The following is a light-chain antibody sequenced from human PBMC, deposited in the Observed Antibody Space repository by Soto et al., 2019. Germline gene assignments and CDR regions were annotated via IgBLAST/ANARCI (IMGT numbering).Light chain of an antibody. CDR2: DAT. Sequence: EIVLTQSPATLSLSPGEGAVLSYSASQNVGSYLTWYRQKPGQAPSLLIYDATHRATGVPDRFSGSGFATDFSLTITNLEPGDFGVYYCQQRANWLMTFGQGTRLVIK. CDR3: QQRANWLMT. J-gene: IGKJ5*01. V-gene: IGKV3-11*01. CDR1: QNVGSY.